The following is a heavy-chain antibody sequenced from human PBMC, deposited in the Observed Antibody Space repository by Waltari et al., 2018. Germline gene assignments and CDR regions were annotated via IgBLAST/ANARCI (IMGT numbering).Heavy chain of an antibody. CDR2: SSGSGGST. D-gene: IGHD6-25*01. J-gene: IGHJ6*02. CDR3: AKARGSQRDYYYYYGMDV. V-gene: IGHV3-23*01. CDR1: GFTFSSYA. Sequence: EVQLLESGGGLVQPGGSLRLSCAASGFTFSSYAMSWVRQAPGKGLEWVSASSGSGGSTYYADSVKGRFTISRDNSKNTLYLQMNSLRAEDTAVYYCAKARGSQRDYYYYYGMDVWGQGTTVTVSS.